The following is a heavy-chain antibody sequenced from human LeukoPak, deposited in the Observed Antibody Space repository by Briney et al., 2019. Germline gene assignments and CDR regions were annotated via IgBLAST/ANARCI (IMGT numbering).Heavy chain of an antibody. J-gene: IGHJ4*02. CDR3: ARPPYDYVWGSYRYVGY. CDR2: ISGSGGST. D-gene: IGHD3-16*02. Sequence: PTGGSLRLSCAASGFTFSSYAMSWVRQAPGKGLEWVSAISGSGGSTYYADSVKGRFTISRDNSKNTLYLQMNSLRAEDTAVYYCARPPYDYVWGSYRYVGYWGQGTLVTVSS. V-gene: IGHV3-23*01. CDR1: GFTFSSYA.